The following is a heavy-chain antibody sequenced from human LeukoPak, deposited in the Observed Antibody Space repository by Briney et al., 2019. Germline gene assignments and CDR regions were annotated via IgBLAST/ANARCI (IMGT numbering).Heavy chain of an antibody. Sequence: GGSLRLSCAASGLTFSGYDMHWVRQAPGKGPEWVAVMSYGGQNERYADSVKGRFTVSRDNPKNTVYLQMNSLRAEDTAVYYCAKEGFDSWGQGTLVTVSS. CDR2: MSYGGQNE. V-gene: IGHV3-30*18. J-gene: IGHJ4*02. CDR1: GLTFSGYD. CDR3: AKEGFDS.